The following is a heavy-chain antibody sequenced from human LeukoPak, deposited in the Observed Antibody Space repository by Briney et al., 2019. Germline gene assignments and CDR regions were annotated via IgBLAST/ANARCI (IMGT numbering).Heavy chain of an antibody. J-gene: IGHJ4*02. CDR1: GFSFNNYA. Sequence: GGSLRLSCAASGFSFNNYAMSWVRQAPGKGLEWVSAISGGGDATKYADSVKGRFTISRDNSKNTLSLQMNSLRAEDTALYYCAKSDCGTIGCKLLNYWRQGTLVTVSS. CDR3: AKSDCGTIGCKLLNY. V-gene: IGHV3-23*01. CDR2: ISGGGDAT. D-gene: IGHD2-21*01.